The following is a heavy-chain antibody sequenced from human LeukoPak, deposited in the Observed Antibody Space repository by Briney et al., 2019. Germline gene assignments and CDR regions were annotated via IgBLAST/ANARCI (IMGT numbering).Heavy chain of an antibody. V-gene: IGHV1-18*01. J-gene: IGHJ4*02. CDR2: ISGYNGNT. CDR1: GYTFTSYG. CDR3: ARELDSSSFDY. D-gene: IGHD6-6*01. Sequence: ASVKVSCKASGYTFTSYGISWVRQATGQGLEWMGWISGYNGNTNYAQKLQGRVTMTTNTSTRTAYMELRSLRSDDTAVYYCARELDSSSFDYWGEGTLVTVSS.